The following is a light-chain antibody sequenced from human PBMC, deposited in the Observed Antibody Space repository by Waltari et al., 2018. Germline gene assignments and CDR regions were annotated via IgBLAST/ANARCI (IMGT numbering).Light chain of an antibody. V-gene: IGKV3-15*01. CDR1: QSVSSN. Sequence: EIVMTQSPVTPSVSPGERAALSCRASQSVSSNLAWYQQKPGQAPRLLIYGASTRATGIPARFSGSGSGTEFTLTISSLQSEDFAVYYCQQYNNWPPRFGPGTKVDIK. CDR3: QQYNNWPPR. CDR2: GAS. J-gene: IGKJ3*01.